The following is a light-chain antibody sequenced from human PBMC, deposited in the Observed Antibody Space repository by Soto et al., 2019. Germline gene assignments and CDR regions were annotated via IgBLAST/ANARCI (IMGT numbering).Light chain of an antibody. CDR1: QDIKNY. J-gene: IGKJ4*01. CDR3: QQYDNLPLT. Sequence: DIQMTQSPSSLSASVGDRVTITCQARQDIKNYLNWYQQKSGKAPKLLIYDASDLETGVPSRFSGSGSGTDFTVTINSLQPEDSATYYCQQYDNLPLTFGGGTKVEIK. V-gene: IGKV1-33*01. CDR2: DAS.